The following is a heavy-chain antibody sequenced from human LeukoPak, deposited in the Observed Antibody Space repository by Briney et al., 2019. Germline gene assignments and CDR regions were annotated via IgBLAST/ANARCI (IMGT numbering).Heavy chain of an antibody. Sequence: GGSLRLSCAASGFTFSNAWMSWVRQAPGKGLEWVGRIKSKTDGGTTDYAAPVKGRFTISRDNSKNMVYLQMNSLRAEDTAVYHCAKDWDYYDSSGYSSPLDYWGQGTLVTVSS. CDR3: AKDWDYYDSSGYSSPLDY. CDR1: GFTFSNAW. J-gene: IGHJ4*02. D-gene: IGHD3-22*01. V-gene: IGHV3-15*01. CDR2: IKSKTDGGTT.